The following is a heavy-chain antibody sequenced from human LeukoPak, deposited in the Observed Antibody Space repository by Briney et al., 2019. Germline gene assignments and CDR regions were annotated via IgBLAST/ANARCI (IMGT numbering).Heavy chain of an antibody. V-gene: IGHV3-30*02. D-gene: IGHD2-15*01. CDR1: GFTFSSFG. J-gene: IGHJ4*02. CDR2: IVNDGSQT. CDR3: ARGGRGFCSGDTCYSEDY. Sequence: PGGSLRLSCAASGFTFSSFGMHWVRQAPGKGLDWVAVIVNDGSQTSYADSVKGRFTISRDNSKNTLYLQMNSLRSEDTAVFYCARGGRGFCSGDTCYSEDYWGQGTLVTVSS.